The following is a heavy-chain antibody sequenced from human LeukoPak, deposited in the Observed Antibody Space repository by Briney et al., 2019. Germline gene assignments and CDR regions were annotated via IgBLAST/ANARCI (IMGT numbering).Heavy chain of an antibody. J-gene: IGHJ4*02. D-gene: IGHD6-13*01. Sequence: ASVKVSCKASGYTFTSYYMHWVRQAPGQGLEWMGIINPSGGSTSYAQKFQGRVTMTRDTSTSTVYMELSSLRSEDTAVYYCARDREPFTAAQPLDYWGQGTLVTVSS. V-gene: IGHV1-46*01. CDR2: INPSGGST. CDR3: ARDREPFTAAQPLDY. CDR1: GYTFTSYY.